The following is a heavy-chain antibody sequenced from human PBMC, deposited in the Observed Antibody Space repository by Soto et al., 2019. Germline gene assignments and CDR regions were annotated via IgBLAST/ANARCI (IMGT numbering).Heavy chain of an antibody. D-gene: IGHD6-6*01. CDR2: IYYSGSA. Sequence: SETLSLTCTVSGGSISSSSYYWGWIRQPPGKGLEWIGSIYYSGSANYNPSLKSRVSISVDTSRNQFSLKLSSVTAADTAVYYCAREFSNSPEAFDSWGQGXLVTVHS. CDR3: AREFSNSPEAFDS. J-gene: IGHJ4*02. V-gene: IGHV4-39*07. CDR1: GGSISSSSYY.